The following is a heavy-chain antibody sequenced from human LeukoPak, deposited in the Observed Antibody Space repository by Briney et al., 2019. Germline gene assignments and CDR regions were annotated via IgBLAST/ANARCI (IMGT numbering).Heavy chain of an antibody. J-gene: IGHJ6*03. CDR2: IYYSGST. D-gene: IGHD5-18*01. CDR1: GGSISSSSYY. CDR3: ARTLVYEDTAMVTVWYYYYYMDV. Sequence: SETLSLTCTVSGGSISSSSYYWGWIRQPPGKGLEWIGSIYYSGSTYYNPSLKSRVTISVDTSKNQFSLKLSSVTAADTAVYYCARTLVYEDTAMVTVWYYYYYMDVWGKGTTVTVSS. V-gene: IGHV4-39*07.